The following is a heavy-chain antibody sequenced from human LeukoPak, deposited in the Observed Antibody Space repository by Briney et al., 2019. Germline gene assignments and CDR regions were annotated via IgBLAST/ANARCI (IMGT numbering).Heavy chain of an antibody. V-gene: IGHV3-74*01. CDR1: GFTFSSYW. CDR3: ARGGYGMDV. Sequence: GGSLRLSCAASGFTFSSYWMHWVRQAPGKGLVWVSRINSGSTTGYADSVKGRFTISRDNAKNTLYLQMNSLRAEDTAVYYCARGGYGMDVWGQGTTVTVSS. CDR2: INSGSTT. J-gene: IGHJ6*02.